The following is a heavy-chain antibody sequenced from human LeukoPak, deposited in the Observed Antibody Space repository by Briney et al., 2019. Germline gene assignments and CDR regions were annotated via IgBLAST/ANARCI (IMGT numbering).Heavy chain of an antibody. CDR1: DDSISTYY. CDR2: VYYSGST. V-gene: IGHV4-59*12. Sequence: SETLSLSCTVSDDSISTYYWSRIRQPPGKGLEWIFYVYYSGSTDCNPSLKSWVTIAVDTSKNQFSLKLSSVTAADTAVYYCAGGWIQPGAFDIWGQGTMVTVSS. J-gene: IGHJ3*02. D-gene: IGHD5-18*01. CDR3: AGGWIQPGAFDI.